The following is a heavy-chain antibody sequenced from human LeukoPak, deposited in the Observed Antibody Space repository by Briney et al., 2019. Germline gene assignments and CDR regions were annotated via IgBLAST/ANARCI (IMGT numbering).Heavy chain of an antibody. J-gene: IGHJ4*02. CDR1: GFTFNNYP. Sequence: GGSLRLSCAASGFTFNNYPMIWVRQAPGKGLEWVANIKQDGSEKYYVDSVKGRFTISRDNAKNSLYLQMNSLRAEDTAVYYCARHKGDYIDYWGQGTLVTVSS. CDR3: ARHKGDYIDY. V-gene: IGHV3-7*03. CDR2: IKQDGSEK.